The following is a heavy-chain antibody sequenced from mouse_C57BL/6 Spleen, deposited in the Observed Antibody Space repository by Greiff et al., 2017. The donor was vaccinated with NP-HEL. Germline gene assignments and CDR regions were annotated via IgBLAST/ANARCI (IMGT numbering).Heavy chain of an antibody. Sequence: QVQLQQPGAELVMPGASVKLSCKASGYTFTSYWMHWVKQRPGQGLEWIGEIDPSDSYTNYNQQFKGQSTLTVDQSASTAYMQLSSLTSEESEVYDCARGKYYGNYVGWFAYWGQGTLVTVSA. CDR3: ARGKYYGNYVGWFAY. J-gene: IGHJ3*01. CDR2: IDPSDSYT. V-gene: IGHV1-69*01. CDR1: GYTFTSYW. D-gene: IGHD2-1*01.